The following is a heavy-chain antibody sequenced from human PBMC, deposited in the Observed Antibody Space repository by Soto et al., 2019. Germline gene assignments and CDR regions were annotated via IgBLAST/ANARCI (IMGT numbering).Heavy chain of an antibody. CDR3: ARVAAMGDFDY. Sequence: SVKGSCKASGGTFSRDAIGWVRQAPGQGLEWMGGIIPIFGTANYAQKFQGRVTITADESTSTAYMELSSLRSEDTAVYYCARVAAMGDFDYWGQGTLVTVSS. CDR1: GGTFSRDA. J-gene: IGHJ4*02. CDR2: IIPIFGTA. D-gene: IGHD2-2*01. V-gene: IGHV1-69*13.